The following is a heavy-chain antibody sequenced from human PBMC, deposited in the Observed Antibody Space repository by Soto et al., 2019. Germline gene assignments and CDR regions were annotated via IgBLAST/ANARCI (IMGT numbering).Heavy chain of an antibody. Sequence: SASLYLTCAVSGGSISSGGYSWSWIRQPPGKGLEWIGYIYHSGSTYYNPSLKSRVTISVDRSKNQFSLKLSSVTAADTAVYYCARDRGYGSGWFDPWGQGTLVTVSS. CDR3: ARDRGYGSGWFDP. D-gene: IGHD3-10*01. CDR2: IYHSGST. V-gene: IGHV4-30-2*01. CDR1: GGSISSGGYS. J-gene: IGHJ5*02.